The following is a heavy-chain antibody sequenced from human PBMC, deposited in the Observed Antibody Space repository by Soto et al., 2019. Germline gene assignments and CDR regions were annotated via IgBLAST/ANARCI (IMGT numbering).Heavy chain of an antibody. CDR2: INSDGSST. CDR1: GFTFNTYW. Sequence: EVQLVESVGGLVQPGGSLRLSCAASGFTFNTYWMHLVRHSPGTGLVCVSHINSDGSSTVYADSVKGRFTISRDNAKNKPYLQMNSLRAEDTAVYYCARVLEVAVAGYHYYYGMDVWGQGTTVTVSS. J-gene: IGHJ6*02. D-gene: IGHD6-19*01. CDR3: ARVLEVAVAGYHYYYGMDV. V-gene: IGHV3-74*01.